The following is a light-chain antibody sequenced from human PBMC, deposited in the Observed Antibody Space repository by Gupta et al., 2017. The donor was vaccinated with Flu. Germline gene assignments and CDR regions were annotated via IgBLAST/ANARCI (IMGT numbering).Light chain of an antibody. CDR2: GAS. CDR1: QSIGRF. Sequence: PSSLSASVGDRVTITCRASQSIGRFLNWYQQKPGEAPKVLINGASSLQSGVPSNFSGSGSGTDFILTISRLQPEDFATYYCQHRDSSPYTFGQGTKLEIK. V-gene: IGKV1-39*01. CDR3: QHRDSSPYT. J-gene: IGKJ2*01.